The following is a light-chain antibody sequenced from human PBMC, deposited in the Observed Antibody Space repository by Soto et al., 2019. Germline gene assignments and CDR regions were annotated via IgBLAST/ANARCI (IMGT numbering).Light chain of an antibody. J-gene: IGKJ4*01. V-gene: IGKV1-5*03. CDR1: QSVSIW. Sequence: IQMSQSPSTLSASVGDTVTITCRASQSVSIWLAWYQQKPGRAHKLLIYKSSILESGVQSRFSGSGSGTEFTLTISSLQPDDFATYSCKQTYRIPLTFGGGTKVDIK. CDR3: KQTYRIPLT. CDR2: KSS.